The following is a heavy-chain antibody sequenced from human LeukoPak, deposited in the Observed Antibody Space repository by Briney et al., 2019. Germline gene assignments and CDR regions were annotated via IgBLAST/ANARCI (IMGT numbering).Heavy chain of an antibody. CDR3: ARDLFYSVSGTYYNVGRVFNY. CDR2: INSNSGGT. CDR1: GYTFTGYY. D-gene: IGHD3-10*01. J-gene: IGHJ4*02. Sequence: ASVKVSCKASGYTFTGYYIHWVRQAPGQGLEWMGWINSNSGGTNYAQKFQGRVTMTRDTSITTAYMELTSLRSDDTAVYYCARDLFYSVSGTYYNVGRVFNYWGQGTLVTVSS. V-gene: IGHV1-2*02.